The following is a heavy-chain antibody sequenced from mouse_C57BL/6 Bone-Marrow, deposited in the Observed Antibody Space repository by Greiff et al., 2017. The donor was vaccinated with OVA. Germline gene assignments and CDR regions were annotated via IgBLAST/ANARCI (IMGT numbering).Heavy chain of an antibody. J-gene: IGHJ4*01. CDR3: ARNYYGSSDAMDY. V-gene: IGHV2-6-4*01. Sequence: QVQLKESGPGLVAPSQSLSITCTVSGFSLSRSSVHWVRQPPGKGLEWLGMIWVGGSTDYNSALKSRLSISKDNSKSQVFLKMNRLQTDDTAMYYCARNYYGSSDAMDYGGQGTAVTVSS. CDR2: IWVGGST. CDR1: GFSLSRSS. D-gene: IGHD1-1*01.